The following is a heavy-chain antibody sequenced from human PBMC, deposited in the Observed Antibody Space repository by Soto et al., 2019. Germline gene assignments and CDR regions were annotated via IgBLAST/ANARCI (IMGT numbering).Heavy chain of an antibody. CDR3: ARGGGLNEPGIAARNYYFYMIV. CDR2: IYYSGST. V-gene: IGHV4-59*01. J-gene: IGHJ6*03. D-gene: IGHD6-6*01. Sequence: SETLSLTCTVSGGSISSYYWSWIRQPPGKGLEWIGNIYYSGSTNYNPSLKSRVTISVDTSKNQFSLKLSSVTAADTAVYYCARGGGLNEPGIAARNYYFYMIVWGKGTTVTVSS. CDR1: GGSISSYY.